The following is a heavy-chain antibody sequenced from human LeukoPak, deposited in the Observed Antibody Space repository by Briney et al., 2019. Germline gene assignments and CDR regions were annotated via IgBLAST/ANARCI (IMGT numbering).Heavy chain of an antibody. CDR3: ARDKGDYDTSGSLFVF. J-gene: IGHJ4*02. CDR2: IKQDVSEK. V-gene: IGHV3-7*03. CDR1: GFTFSRYW. D-gene: IGHD3-22*01. Sequence: GGSLRLSCAASGFTFSRYWMSWVRQAPRKGLEWVANIKQDVSEKYYVDSVKGRFTISRDNAKNSLYLQMNSLRAEDTAVYYCARDKGDYDTSGSLFVFGGQGTLVTVSS.